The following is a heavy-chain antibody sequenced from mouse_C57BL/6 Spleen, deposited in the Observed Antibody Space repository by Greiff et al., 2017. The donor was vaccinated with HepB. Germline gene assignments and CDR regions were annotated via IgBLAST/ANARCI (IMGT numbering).Heavy chain of an antibody. V-gene: IGHV5-9-1*02. Sequence: EVKVVESGEGLVKPGGSLKLSCAASGFTFSSYAMSWVRQTPEKRLEWVAYISSGGDYIYYADTVKGRFTISRDNARNTLYLQMSSLKSEDTAMYYCTRESITTVVFDYWGQGTTLTVSS. D-gene: IGHD1-1*01. CDR2: ISSGGDYI. CDR3: TRESITTVVFDY. J-gene: IGHJ2*01. CDR1: GFTFSSYA.